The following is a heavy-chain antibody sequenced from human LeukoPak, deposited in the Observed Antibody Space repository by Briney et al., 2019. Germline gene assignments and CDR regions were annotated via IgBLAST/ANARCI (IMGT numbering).Heavy chain of an antibody. D-gene: IGHD3-3*01. Sequence: GGSLRLSCAASGFTFSSYAMSWVRQAPGKGLEWVSAISGSGGSTYYADSVKGRFTISRDNSKNTLYLQMNSLRAEDTAVYYCAVTYYDFWSGYYTGLDYWGQGNLVTVSS. CDR3: AVTYYDFWSGYYTGLDY. CDR2: ISGSGGST. V-gene: IGHV3-23*01. CDR1: GFTFSSYA. J-gene: IGHJ4*02.